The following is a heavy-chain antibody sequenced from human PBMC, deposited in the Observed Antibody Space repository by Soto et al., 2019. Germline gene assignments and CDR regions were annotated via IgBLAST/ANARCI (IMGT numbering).Heavy chain of an antibody. CDR1: GYTFTGYY. CDR3: ARVGDTGQYYYYGMDV. D-gene: IGHD2-21*02. Sequence: ASVKVSCKASGYTFTGYYMHWVRQAPGQGLEWMGWINPNSGGTNYAQKFQGRVTMTRDTSISTAYMELSRLRSDDTAVYYCARVGDTGQYYYYGMDVWGQGTTVTVSS. V-gene: IGHV1-2*02. J-gene: IGHJ6*02. CDR2: INPNSGGT.